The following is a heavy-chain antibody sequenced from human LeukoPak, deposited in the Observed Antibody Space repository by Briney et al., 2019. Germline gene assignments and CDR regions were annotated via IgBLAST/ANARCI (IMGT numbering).Heavy chain of an antibody. Sequence: SETLSLTCTVSGGSISSYYWSWIRQPAGKGLEWIGRIYTSGSTNYNPSLKSRVTMSVDTSKNQFSLKLSSVTAADTAVYYCARVLRCFDWLGAFDIWGQGTMVTVSS. D-gene: IGHD3-9*01. V-gene: IGHV4-4*07. CDR2: IYTSGST. J-gene: IGHJ3*02. CDR3: ARVLRCFDWLGAFDI. CDR1: GGSISSYY.